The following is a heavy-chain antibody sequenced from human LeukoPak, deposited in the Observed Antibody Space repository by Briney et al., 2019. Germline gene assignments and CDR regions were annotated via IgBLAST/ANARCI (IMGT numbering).Heavy chain of an antibody. Sequence: SETLSLTCTVSGGSVSSGSYYWSWIRQPPGKGLEWIGYIYYSGSTNYNPSLKSRVTISVDTSKNQFSLKLSSVTAANTAVYYCARDYLHNWFDPWGQGTLVTVSS. D-gene: IGHD2/OR15-2a*01. J-gene: IGHJ5*02. CDR3: ARDYLHNWFDP. CDR2: IYYSGST. CDR1: GGSVSSGSYY. V-gene: IGHV4-61*01.